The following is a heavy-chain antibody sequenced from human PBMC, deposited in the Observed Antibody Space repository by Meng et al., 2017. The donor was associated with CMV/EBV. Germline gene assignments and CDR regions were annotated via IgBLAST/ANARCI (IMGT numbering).Heavy chain of an antibody. CDR2: INHSGRT. Sequence: SETLSLTCAVYGGSFSGYYWSWIRQPPGKGLEWIGEINHSGRTNYNPSLKSRVTISVDTSKNQFSLKLSSVTAADTAVYYCASRKWVTVTLYYYYGMDVWGQGTTVTVSS. CDR1: GGSFSGYY. CDR3: ASRKWVTVTLYYYYGMDV. J-gene: IGHJ6*02. D-gene: IGHD4-23*01. V-gene: IGHV4-34*01.